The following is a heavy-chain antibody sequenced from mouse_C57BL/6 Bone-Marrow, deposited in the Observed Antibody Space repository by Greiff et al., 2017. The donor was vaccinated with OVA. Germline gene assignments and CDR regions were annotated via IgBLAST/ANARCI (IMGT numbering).Heavy chain of an antibody. CDR1: GYVFSSSW. CDR2: IYPGDGDT. J-gene: IGHJ3*01. CDR3: ARSDGSPWFAY. Sequence: VQLQQSGPELVKPGASVKISCKASGYVFSSSWMNWVKQRPGKGLEWIGRIYPGDGDTNYNGKFKGKATLTADKSSSTAYMQLSSLTSEDSAVYFCARSDGSPWFAYWGQGTLVTVSA. D-gene: IGHD1-1*01. V-gene: IGHV1-82*01.